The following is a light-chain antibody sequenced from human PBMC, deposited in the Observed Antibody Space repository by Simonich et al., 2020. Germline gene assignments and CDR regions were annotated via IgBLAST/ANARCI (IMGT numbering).Light chain of an antibody. V-gene: IGKV4-1*01. J-gene: IGKJ1*01. Sequence: DIVMTQSQDSLAVSLGERATINCKSSQSVLYSSKNKNYLAWYQQKPGQPPKLLIYWASTRESGVPDRFIGSGSGTDFTLTISSLQAEDVAVYYCQQYYSTPQTFGQGTKVEIK. CDR2: WAS. CDR3: QQYYSTPQT. CDR1: QSVLYSSKNKNY.